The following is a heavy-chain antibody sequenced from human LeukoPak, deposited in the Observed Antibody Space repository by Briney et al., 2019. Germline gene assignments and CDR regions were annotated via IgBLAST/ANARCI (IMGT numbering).Heavy chain of an antibody. CDR3: ARDPGSFLSSSGWLNWFDP. D-gene: IGHD6-19*01. CDR1: GYTFTSYG. Sequence: GASVKVSCTASGYTFTSYGISWVRQAPGQGLEWMGWISAYNGNTNYAQKLQGRVTMTTDTSTSTAHMELRSLRSDDTAVYYCARDPGSFLSSSGWLNWFDPWGQGTLVTVSS. J-gene: IGHJ5*02. V-gene: IGHV1-18*01. CDR2: ISAYNGNT.